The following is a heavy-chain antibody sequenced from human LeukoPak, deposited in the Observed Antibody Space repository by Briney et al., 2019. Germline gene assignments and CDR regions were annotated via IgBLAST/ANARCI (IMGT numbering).Heavy chain of an antibody. CDR1: GGSISSSSYY. V-gene: IGHV4-39*01. CDR3: ARLTAGYSSGWGKYYFDY. Sequence: SETLSLTCTVSGGSISSSSYYWGWIRQPPGKGLEWIGSIYYSGSTYYNPSLKSRVTISVDTSKNQFSLKLSSVTAADTAVYYCARLTAGYSSGWGKYYFDYWGQGTLVTVSS. J-gene: IGHJ4*02. CDR2: IYYSGST. D-gene: IGHD6-19*01.